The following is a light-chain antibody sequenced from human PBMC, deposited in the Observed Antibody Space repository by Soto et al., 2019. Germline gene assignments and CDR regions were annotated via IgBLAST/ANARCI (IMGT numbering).Light chain of an antibody. V-gene: IGKV3-20*01. CDR2: GAS. J-gene: IGKJ5*01. Sequence: EIVLTQSPATLSLSPGERATLSCRASQSVSSRLAWYQQKPGQAPRLLISGASSRATGIPDRFSGSGSGTDFTLTISRLEPEDFALYYCQHYASSPITFGQGTRLEIK. CDR1: QSVSSR. CDR3: QHYASSPIT.